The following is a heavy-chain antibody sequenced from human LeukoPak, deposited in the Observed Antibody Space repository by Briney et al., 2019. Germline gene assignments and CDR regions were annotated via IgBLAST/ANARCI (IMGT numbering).Heavy chain of an antibody. Sequence: SETLSLTCTVSGGSISSYYWNWIRQPPGKGLEWVGYVYYSGSTNYNPSPKSRVTISVDTSKNQFSLKLSSVTAADTAVYYCARDYYDSSENAFDIWGQGTMVTVSS. CDR1: GGSISSYY. CDR3: ARDYYDSSENAFDI. D-gene: IGHD3-22*01. CDR2: VYYSGST. J-gene: IGHJ3*02. V-gene: IGHV4-59*01.